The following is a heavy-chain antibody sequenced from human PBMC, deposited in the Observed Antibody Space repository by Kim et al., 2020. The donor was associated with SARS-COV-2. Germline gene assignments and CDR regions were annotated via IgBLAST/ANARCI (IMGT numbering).Heavy chain of an antibody. D-gene: IGHD1-26*01. CDR2: IYYSGST. J-gene: IGHJ2*01. CDR3: ARLREGYFDL. Sequence: SETLSLTCTVSGGSISSYYWSWIRQPPGKGLEWIGYIYYSGSTNYNPSLKSRVTISVDTSKNQFSLKLSSVTAADTAVYYCARLREGYFDLWGRGTLVTVSS. CDR1: GGSISSYY. V-gene: IGHV4-59*01.